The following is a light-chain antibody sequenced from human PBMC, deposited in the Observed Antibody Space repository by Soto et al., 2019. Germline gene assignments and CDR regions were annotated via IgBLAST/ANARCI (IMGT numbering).Light chain of an antibody. Sequence: DIQMTQSPSTLSASVGDRVTITCRANESISNWLAWYQQKPGKAPKLLIYKVSNLESGVPSRFSGSGSGTELTLTISSLQPDDFATYYCQQFTSYSRTVGQGTKVEMK. V-gene: IGKV1-5*03. CDR3: QQFTSYSRT. J-gene: IGKJ1*01. CDR1: ESISNW. CDR2: KVS.